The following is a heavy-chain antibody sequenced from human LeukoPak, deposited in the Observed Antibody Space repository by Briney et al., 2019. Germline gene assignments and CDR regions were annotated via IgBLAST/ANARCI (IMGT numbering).Heavy chain of an antibody. V-gene: IGHV1-8*01. CDR1: GYIFTSYD. Sequence: ASVKVSCKASGYIFTSYDINWVRQATGQGLEWMGWMNPNSGNTGYAQKFQGRVTMTRNTSISTAYMELSSLRSEDTAVYYCARVYKLCSGGSCYPPGYWGQGTLVTVSS. CDR3: ARVYKLCSGGSCYPPGY. D-gene: IGHD2-15*01. CDR2: MNPNSGNT. J-gene: IGHJ4*02.